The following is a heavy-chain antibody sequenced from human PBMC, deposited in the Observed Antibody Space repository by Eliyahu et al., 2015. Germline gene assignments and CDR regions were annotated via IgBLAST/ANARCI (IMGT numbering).Heavy chain of an antibody. CDR3: ARGGYSGGWWVLDS. Sequence: QVRXQQWGAGLLKPSETLSLXCXVYGGSFXGYXWSWIRQPXGKGLEWLGEVNHSGNANNNPXNYNPSLNSRVTISLDTSKNQFSLKVTSITAADTAVYYCARGGYSGGWWVLDSWSRGTPVTVSS. CDR1: GGSFXGYX. J-gene: IGHJ5*01. CDR2: VNHSGNANNNPX. V-gene: IGHV4-34*02. D-gene: IGHD5-12*01.